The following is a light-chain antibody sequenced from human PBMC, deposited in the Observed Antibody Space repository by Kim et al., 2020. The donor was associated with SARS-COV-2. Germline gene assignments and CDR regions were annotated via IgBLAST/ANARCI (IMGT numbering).Light chain of an antibody. V-gene: IGKV3-11*01. CDR1: QSIDSDY. Sequence: SPGERATLSCRASQSIDSDYLVWYQQKAGQAPRLLIIAASNRATGIPARFSGSGSGTDFTLTISSLEPEDFAVYYCQQRSNWLLTFGGGTKVDIK. CDR2: AAS. J-gene: IGKJ4*01. CDR3: QQRSNWLLT.